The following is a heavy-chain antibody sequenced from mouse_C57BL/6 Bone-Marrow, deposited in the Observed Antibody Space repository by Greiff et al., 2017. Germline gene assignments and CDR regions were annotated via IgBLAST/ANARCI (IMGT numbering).Heavy chain of an antibody. CDR2: IYPRDGST. V-gene: IGHV1-78*01. CDR3: ALLLRFSSGGFAY. J-gene: IGHJ3*01. Sequence: VQGVESDAELVKPGASVKISCKVSGYTFTDHTIHWMKQRPEQGLEWIGYIYPRDGSTKYNETFKGKATLTADKSSSTAYMQLNSLTSEDSAVYFCALLLRFSSGGFAYWGQGTLVTVSA. D-gene: IGHD1-1*01. CDR1: GYTFTDHT.